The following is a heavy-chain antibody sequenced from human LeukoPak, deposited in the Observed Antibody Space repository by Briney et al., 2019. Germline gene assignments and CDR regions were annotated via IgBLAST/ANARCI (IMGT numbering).Heavy chain of an antibody. CDR1: GYSISSGYY. D-gene: IGHD2-2*01. J-gene: IGHJ5*02. V-gene: IGHV4-38-2*02. CDR2: IYHSGST. CDR3: ARAAVVVPAAPRRWFDP. Sequence: PSETLSLTCTVSGYSISSGYYWGWIRQPPGKGLEWIGSIYHSGSTYYNPSLKSRVTISVDTSKNQFSLKLSSVTAADTAVYYCARAAVVVPAAPRRWFDPWGQGTLVTVSS.